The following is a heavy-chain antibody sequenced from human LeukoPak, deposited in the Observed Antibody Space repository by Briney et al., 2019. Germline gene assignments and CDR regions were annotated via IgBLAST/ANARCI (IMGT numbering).Heavy chain of an antibody. V-gene: IGHV4-59*12. D-gene: IGHD6-19*01. CDR2: IYYSGST. CDR3: ARSIRGYSSGWYYFDY. J-gene: IGHJ4*02. CDR1: GGSISNYY. Sequence: PSETLSLTCTVSGGSISNYYWSWIRQPPGKGLECIGYIYYSGSTNYNPSLKSRVTISVDTSKNQFSVKLSSVTAADTAVYYCARSIRGYSSGWYYFDYWGQGTLITVSS.